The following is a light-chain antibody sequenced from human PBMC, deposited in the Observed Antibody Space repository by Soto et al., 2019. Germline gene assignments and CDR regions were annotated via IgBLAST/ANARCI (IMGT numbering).Light chain of an antibody. Sequence: EIVLTQSPGTLSLSPGERATLSCRASQSVSSRSLAWYQQNPGQAPRLLISGASSRATGLPDRFSGSGSGTDFTLTISRLEPEEFAVYYCQQYGHSRLTFGQGTTVEIK. CDR3: QQYGHSRLT. V-gene: IGKV3-20*01. J-gene: IGKJ1*01. CDR1: QSVSSRS. CDR2: GAS.